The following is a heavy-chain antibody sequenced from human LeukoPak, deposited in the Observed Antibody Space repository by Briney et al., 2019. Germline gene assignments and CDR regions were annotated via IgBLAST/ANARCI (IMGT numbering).Heavy chain of an antibody. CDR3: ARDGTVATSWFDP. CDR2: IYYSGST. Sequence: KPSETLSLTCTVSGGSISTYYWSWIRQPPGKGLEWIGYIYYSGSTNYNPSLKSRVTISMDTSKNQFSLRLNSVTAADTAVYYCARDGTVATSWFDPWGQGTLFTVSS. J-gene: IGHJ5*02. V-gene: IGHV4-59*13. D-gene: IGHD5-12*01. CDR1: GGSISTYY.